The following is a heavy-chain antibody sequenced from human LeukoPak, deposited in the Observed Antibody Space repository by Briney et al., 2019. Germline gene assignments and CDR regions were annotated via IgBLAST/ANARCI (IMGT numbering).Heavy chain of an antibody. D-gene: IGHD3-9*01. CDR2: ISYDGSKR. V-gene: IGHV3-30*18. CDR1: GFTFSNYG. Sequence: GGSLRLSCAASGFTFSNYGMHWVRQAPGKGLEWVAVISYDGSKRYYADSVKGRFIISRDNSKNTLYLQMNSLRAEDTAVYYCAKGKRLRYFDRTKYYFDYWGQGTLVTVSS. CDR3: AKGKRLRYFDRTKYYFDY. J-gene: IGHJ4*02.